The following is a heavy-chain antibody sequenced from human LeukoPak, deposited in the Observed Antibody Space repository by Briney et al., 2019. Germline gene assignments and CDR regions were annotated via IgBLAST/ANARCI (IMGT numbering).Heavy chain of an antibody. V-gene: IGHV3-7*01. CDR3: ARDWDGSGWSFDY. D-gene: IGHD6-19*01. CDR1: GFTFSNYW. CDR2: IKTDGSEK. Sequence: WGSLRLSCAASGFTFSNYWMSWVRQAPGKGLEWVANIKTDGSEKSYVDSVKGRFTISRDNAKNSLFLQMNSLRAEDTAIYYCARDWDGSGWSFDYWGQGTLVTVSS. J-gene: IGHJ4*02.